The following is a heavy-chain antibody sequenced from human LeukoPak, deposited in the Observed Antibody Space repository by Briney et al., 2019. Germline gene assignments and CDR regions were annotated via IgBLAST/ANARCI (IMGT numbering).Heavy chain of an antibody. CDR3: ARDDMVRGVDFDY. Sequence: ASVKVSCKASGYTFTGYYMHWVRQAPGQGLEWMGWINPNSGGTNYAQKFQGRVTMTRDTSISTAYMELSRLRSDDTAVYYCARDDMVRGVDFDYWGQGTLVTVSS. CDR2: INPNSGGT. CDR1: GYTFTGYY. V-gene: IGHV1-2*02. D-gene: IGHD3-10*01. J-gene: IGHJ4*02.